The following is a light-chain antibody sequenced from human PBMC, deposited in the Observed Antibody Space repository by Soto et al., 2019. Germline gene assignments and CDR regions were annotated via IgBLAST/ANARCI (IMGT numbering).Light chain of an antibody. Sequence: EIVLTQSPGILSLSPVEQATLSCRASQSLTNDNLAWFQQKPGQAPRLLLYSISTRATGIPDRFSGSGSRTDFTLTISRLDPEDFAVYYCQHASYPPFTFGPGTKVDVK. V-gene: IGKV3-20*01. CDR2: SIS. J-gene: IGKJ3*01. CDR3: QHASYPPFT. CDR1: QSLTNDN.